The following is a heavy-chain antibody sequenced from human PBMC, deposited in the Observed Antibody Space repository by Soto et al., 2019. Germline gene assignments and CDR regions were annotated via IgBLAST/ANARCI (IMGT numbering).Heavy chain of an antibody. CDR3: ARRPVLRSFGESIESYFDY. CDR1: GGSISSGGYY. CDR2: KYYSGSI. V-gene: IGHV4-31*03. Sequence: SETLSLTCTVSGGSISSGGYYWSWIRQHPGKGLEWIGHKYYSGSIYYNPSLKSRVSISVDTSKNQFSLKLTSVTAADTAVYYCARRPVLRSFGESIESYFDYWGQGTPVIVSS. J-gene: IGHJ4*02. D-gene: IGHD3-10*01.